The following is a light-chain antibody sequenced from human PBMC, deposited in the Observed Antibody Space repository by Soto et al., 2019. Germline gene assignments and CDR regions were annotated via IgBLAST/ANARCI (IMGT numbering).Light chain of an antibody. J-gene: IGKJ1*01. CDR3: QQFATTWT. Sequence: EIVLAQSPGTLSLSPGERATLSCRASQSVSSAYLAWYQQKAGQAPRLLIYGASSRASGIPDRFSGSGSGTDFTLXISRLEPXDFAVYFCQQFATTWTFGQGTKVEI. V-gene: IGKV3-20*01. CDR2: GAS. CDR1: QSVSSAY.